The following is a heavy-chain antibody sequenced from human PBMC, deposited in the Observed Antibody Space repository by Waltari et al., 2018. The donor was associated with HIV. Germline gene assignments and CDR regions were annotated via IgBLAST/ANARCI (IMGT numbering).Heavy chain of an antibody. Sequence: QVQLQESGPGLVTPSQTLSLTCTVSGGSISSGSYYWRWIRQPAGKGLEWIGRIYTSGSTNYNPSLKSRVTISVDTSKNQFSLKLSSVTAADTAVYYCAREIVGATSRHDYWGQGTLVTVSS. V-gene: IGHV4-61*02. CDR3: AREIVGATSRHDY. CDR1: GGSISSGSYY. J-gene: IGHJ4*02. CDR2: IYTSGST. D-gene: IGHD1-26*01.